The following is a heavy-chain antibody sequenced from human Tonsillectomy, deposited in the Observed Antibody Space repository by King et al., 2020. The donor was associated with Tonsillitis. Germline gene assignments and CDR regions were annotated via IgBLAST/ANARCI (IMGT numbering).Heavy chain of an antibody. V-gene: IGHV1-2*02. CDR1: GYTFTGYY. Sequence: QLVQSGAEVKKPGASVKVSCKASGYTFTGYYIHWVRQAPGQGLEWMGWINPNSGGTNYEQNFQGRVTMTTDTSISTAYMELRRLRSDDTAVYYCARGGADRYYYYDMDVWGQGTTVTVSS. CDR3: ARGGADRYYYYDMDV. J-gene: IGHJ6*02. D-gene: IGHD1-26*01. CDR2: INPNSGGT.